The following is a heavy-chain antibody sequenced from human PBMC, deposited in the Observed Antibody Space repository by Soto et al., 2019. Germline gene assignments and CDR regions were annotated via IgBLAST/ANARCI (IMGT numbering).Heavy chain of an antibody. D-gene: IGHD2-15*01. CDR3: ARAHEVAWFDS. V-gene: IGHV3-21*01. CDR2: ITNRGTHT. Sequence: EVQLVESGGGLVKPRESLRLSCAASGFSFSSYTMNWVRQAPGKGLQWVSSITNRGTHTYSADSVKGRFTISRDNDKNSLYLQMNNLRAEDTAIYFCARAHEVAWFDSWGLGTLVTVTS. J-gene: IGHJ5*01. CDR1: GFSFSSYT.